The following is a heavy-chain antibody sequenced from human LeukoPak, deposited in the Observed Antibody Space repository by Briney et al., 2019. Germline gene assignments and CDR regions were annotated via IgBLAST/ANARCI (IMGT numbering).Heavy chain of an antibody. CDR2: VYNTGST. CDR3: AKSARTNWTYVLDAFDI. V-gene: IGHV4-4*07. J-gene: IGHJ3*02. Sequence: MPSETLSLTCTVSGGSITTHYWSWIRQPAGREVEWIGRVYNTGSTKYNPSLESRVTMSVDTSSNRFSLRLRSVTAADTAVYYCAKSARTNWTYVLDAFDIWGQGTMVTVSS. CDR1: GGSITTHY. D-gene: IGHD1-7*01.